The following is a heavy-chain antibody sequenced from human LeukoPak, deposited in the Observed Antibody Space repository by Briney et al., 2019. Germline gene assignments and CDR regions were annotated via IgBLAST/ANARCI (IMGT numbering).Heavy chain of an antibody. V-gene: IGHV4-4*09. J-gene: IGHJ4*02. Sequence: SETLSLTCTVSGGSISSYYWSWIRQPPGKGLEWIGNIFTSGSTNYNPSLKSRVTISVDTSKNQFSLKLSSATAADTAVYYCARVGDYYARSGYTLLDWGQGTLVTVSS. CDR1: GGSISSYY. D-gene: IGHD3-22*01. CDR2: IFTSGST. CDR3: ARVGDYYARSGYTLLD.